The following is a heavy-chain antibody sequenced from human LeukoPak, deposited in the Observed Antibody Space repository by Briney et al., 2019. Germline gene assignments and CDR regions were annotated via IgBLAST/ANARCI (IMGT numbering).Heavy chain of an antibody. CDR2: ISGSGGST. Sequence: GGSLRLSCAASGFTFSTYTMSWVRQAPGKGLEWVSLISGSGGSTYYADSVKGRFTISRDNSKNTLYLQMNSLRAEDTAVYYCARESDGMDVWGRGTTVTVSS. V-gene: IGHV3-23*01. D-gene: IGHD3-3*01. CDR1: GFTFSTYT. CDR3: ARESDGMDV. J-gene: IGHJ6*02.